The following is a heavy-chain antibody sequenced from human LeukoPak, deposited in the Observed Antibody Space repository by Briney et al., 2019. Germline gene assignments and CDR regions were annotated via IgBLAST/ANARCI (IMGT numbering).Heavy chain of an antibody. CDR1: GFTFSDYY. V-gene: IGHV3-11*01. J-gene: IGHJ6*02. D-gene: IGHD3-22*01. CDR2: ISSSGSTI. CDR3: ARADYYDSSGYLYYYGMDV. Sequence: GSLRLSCAASGFTFSDYYMSWIRQAPGKGLEWVSYISSSGSTIYYADSVKGRFTISRDNAKNSLYLQMNSLRAEDTAVYYCARADYYDSSGYLYYYGMDVWGQGTTVTVSS.